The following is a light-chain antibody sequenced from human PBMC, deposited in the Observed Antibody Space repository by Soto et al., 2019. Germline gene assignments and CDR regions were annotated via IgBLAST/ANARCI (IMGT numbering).Light chain of an antibody. Sequence: DIQMTQSPSTLSASVGDRVTITCRASQSISSWLAWYQQKPGKAPKLLIYKASSLESGVPSRFSGSGSGTEFTLTISSLQPDDFATYCCQQYNSYPFMYTFGQGTKLEIK. V-gene: IGKV1-5*03. J-gene: IGKJ2*01. CDR3: QQYNSYPFMYT. CDR2: KAS. CDR1: QSISSW.